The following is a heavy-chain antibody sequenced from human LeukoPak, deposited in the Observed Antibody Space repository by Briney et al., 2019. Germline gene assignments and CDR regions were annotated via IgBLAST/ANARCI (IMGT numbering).Heavy chain of an antibody. V-gene: IGHV3-48*01. CDR1: GFTFSIHS. CDR2: ISSSSNSI. J-gene: IGHJ3*02. CDR3: ARDRNYYGSGKDAFDI. D-gene: IGHD3-10*01. Sequence: GGSLRLSCAASGFTFSIHSMNWVRQAPGKGLEWVSYISSSSNSIYYADTVKGRFIISRDNAKNSLYLQMNSLSAEDTAVYYCARDRNYYGSGKDAFDIWGQGTMVTVSS.